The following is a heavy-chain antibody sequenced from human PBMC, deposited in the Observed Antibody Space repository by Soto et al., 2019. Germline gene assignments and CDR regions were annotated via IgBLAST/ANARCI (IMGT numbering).Heavy chain of an antibody. J-gene: IGHJ4*02. D-gene: IGHD2-15*01. CDR3: VKDLWSCSGGSCALIDY. CDR2: ISSNGGST. V-gene: IGHV3-64D*08. CDR1: GFTFSSYA. Sequence: GGSLRLSCSASGFTFSSYAMHWVRQAPGKGLEYVSAISSNGGSTYYADSVKGRFTISRDNSKNTLYLQMSSLRAEDTAGYYCVKDLWSCSGGSCALIDYWGQGTLVTVSS.